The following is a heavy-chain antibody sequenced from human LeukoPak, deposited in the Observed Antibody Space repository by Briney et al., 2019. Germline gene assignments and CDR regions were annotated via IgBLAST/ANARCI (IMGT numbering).Heavy chain of an antibody. V-gene: IGHV5-51*01. CDR3: ARLEKFQLLSLAFDI. CDR2: MYPGDSDI. J-gene: IGHJ3*02. D-gene: IGHD2/OR15-2a*01. Sequence: GGSLQISCKCFGYTFSTNWSGGVRRLPGKGLEWMGIMYPGDSDIRYSPSLQGQVTISADKSISTAYLQLSSLEASDTAVYYCARLEKFQLLSLAFDIWGQGTVVTVSS. CDR1: GYTFSTNW.